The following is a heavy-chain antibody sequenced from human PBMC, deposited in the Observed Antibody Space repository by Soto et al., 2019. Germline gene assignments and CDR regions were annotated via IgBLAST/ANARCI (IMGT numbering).Heavy chain of an antibody. CDR1: RVIVGSKY. V-gene: IGHV3-53*01. D-gene: IGHD2-15*01. CDR2: IYTGDTP. CDR3: TRDLMDVVPPADDLFDP. J-gene: IGHJ5*02. Sequence: GGSLRLSGAASRVIVGSKYVSWVRQAPGKGLEWVSVIYTGDTPYYADSVKGRFTISRDNSKNTLYLQMNSLRVEDTAVYYCTRDLMDVVPPADDLFDPWGQGILVTVSS.